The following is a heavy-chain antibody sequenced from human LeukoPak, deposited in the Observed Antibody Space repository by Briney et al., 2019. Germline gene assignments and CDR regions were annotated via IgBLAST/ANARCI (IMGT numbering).Heavy chain of an antibody. CDR1: GGSISSSSYY. D-gene: IGHD4-23*01. J-gene: IGHJ6*03. CDR3: ARVGRSGGNSGYYYYMDV. Sequence: PSETLSLTCTVSGGSISSSSYYWGWIRQPPGKGLEWIGSIYYSGSTYYNPSLKSRVTISVDTSKNQFSLKLSSVTAADTAVYYCARVGRSGGNSGYYYYMDVWGKGTTVTISS. CDR2: IYYSGST. V-gene: IGHV4-39*01.